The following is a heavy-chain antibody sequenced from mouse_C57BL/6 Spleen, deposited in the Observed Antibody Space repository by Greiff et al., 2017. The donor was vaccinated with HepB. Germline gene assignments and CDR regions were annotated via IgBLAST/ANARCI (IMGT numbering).Heavy chain of an antibody. CDR3: ATTAQATPWFAY. J-gene: IGHJ3*01. D-gene: IGHD3-2*02. V-gene: IGHV1-50*01. Sequence: VQLQQPGAELVKPGASVKLSCKASGYTFTSYWMQWVKQRPGQGLEWIGEIDPSDSYTNYNQKFKGKATLTVDTSSSTAYMLLSSLTSEDSAVYYCATTAQATPWFAYWGQGTLVTVSA. CDR1: GYTFTSYW. CDR2: IDPSDSYT.